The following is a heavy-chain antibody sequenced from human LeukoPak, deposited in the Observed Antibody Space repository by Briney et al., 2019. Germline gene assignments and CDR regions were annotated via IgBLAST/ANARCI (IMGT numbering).Heavy chain of an antibody. CDR2: IYYSGST. D-gene: IGHD5-18*01. Sequence: SETLSLTCTVSGGSISSYYWGWIRQPPGKGLEWIGSIYYSGSTYYNPSLKSRVTISVDTSKNQFSLKLSSVTAADTAVYYCARGGYSYGTRIDYWGQGTLVTVSS. CDR3: ARGGYSYGTRIDY. J-gene: IGHJ4*02. V-gene: IGHV4-39*07. CDR1: GGSISSYY.